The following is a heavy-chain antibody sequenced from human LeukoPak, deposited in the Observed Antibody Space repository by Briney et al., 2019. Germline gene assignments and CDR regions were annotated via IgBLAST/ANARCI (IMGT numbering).Heavy chain of an antibody. J-gene: IGHJ4*02. D-gene: IGHD3-22*01. CDR2: TYYRSKWSN. V-gene: IGHV6-1*01. CDR1: GDSVSINSAA. CDR3: ASNYYDSSGYYYTDY. Sequence: SPTLSLTFAISGDSVSINSAAWNWLRQSPSRGLEWLGRTYYRSKWSNDYAVSVKGLITINRDTSKNQFSLQLNSVTPEDTAVYYCASNYYDSSGYYYTDYWGQGTLVTVSS.